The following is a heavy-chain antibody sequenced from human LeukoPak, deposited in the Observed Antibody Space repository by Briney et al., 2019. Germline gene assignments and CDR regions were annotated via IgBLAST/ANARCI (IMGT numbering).Heavy chain of an antibody. CDR2: ISGYTGNT. CDR3: TRDRSIKVPDYFLN. V-gene: IGHV1-18*01. Sequence: GGSVKVSCKTSGFILSSYGISWVRQAPGQGLEWMGWISGYTGNTNYAQKFQGRVAMTTDRSTSTAYMELRSLRSDDTAVYYCTRDRSIKVPDYFLNWGQGTLVIVSS. J-gene: IGHJ4*02. CDR1: GFILSSYG. D-gene: IGHD4-11*01.